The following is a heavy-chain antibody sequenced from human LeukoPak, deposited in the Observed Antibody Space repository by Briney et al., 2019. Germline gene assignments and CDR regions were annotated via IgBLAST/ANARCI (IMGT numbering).Heavy chain of an antibody. Sequence: GGSLRLSCAASGFTVSSNYMSWVRQAPGKGLEWVSVIYSGGSTYYADSVKGRFTISRDNSKNTLYLQMNSLRAEDTAVHYCARGITIFGVVIGGFDYWGQGTLVTVSS. V-gene: IGHV3-66*02. D-gene: IGHD3-3*01. CDR2: IYSGGST. CDR3: ARGITIFGVVIGGFDY. J-gene: IGHJ4*02. CDR1: GFTVSSNY.